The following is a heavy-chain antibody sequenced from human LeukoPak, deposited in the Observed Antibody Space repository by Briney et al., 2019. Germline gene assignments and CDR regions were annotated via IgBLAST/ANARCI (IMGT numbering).Heavy chain of an antibody. J-gene: IGHJ4*02. CDR3: ARRLKQDATKTFDY. CDR2: IKQDGSEK. D-gene: IGHD5-12*01. V-gene: IGHV3-7*01. CDR1: GFTFSSYW. Sequence: GGSLRLSCAASGFTFSSYWMTWVRQAPGKGLEWVANIKQDGSEKYYVGSVKGRFTISRDNAKNSLDLQMNSLRAEDTAVYYCARRLKQDATKTFDYWGQGTLVTVSS.